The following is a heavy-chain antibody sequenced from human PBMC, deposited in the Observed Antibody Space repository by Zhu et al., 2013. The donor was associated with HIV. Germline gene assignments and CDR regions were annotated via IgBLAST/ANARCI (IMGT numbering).Heavy chain of an antibody. J-gene: IGHJ6*02. V-gene: IGHV1-69*06. Sequence: QVQLVQSGAEVKKPGSSVKVSCKASGGTFSSYAISWVRQAPGQGLEWMGGIIPIFGTANYAQKFQGRVTITADKSTSTAYMELSSLRSEDTAVYYCASRVEDIVVVPAAMHYYYYGMDVWGQGTTVTVSS. D-gene: IGHD2-2*01. CDR1: GGTFSSYA. CDR3: ASRVEDIVVVPAAMHYYYYGMDV. CDR2: IIPIFGTA.